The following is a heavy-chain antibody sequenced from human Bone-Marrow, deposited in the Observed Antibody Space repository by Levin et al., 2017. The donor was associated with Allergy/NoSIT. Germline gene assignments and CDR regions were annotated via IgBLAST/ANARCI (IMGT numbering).Heavy chain of an antibody. J-gene: IGHJ4*02. D-gene: IGHD3-22*01. CDR1: GGTFSSYA. Sequence: SVKVSCKASGGTFSSYAISWVRQAPGQGLEWMGGIIPIFGTANYAQKFQGRVTITADESTSTAYMELSSLRSEDTAVYYCARFAYYYDSSGYYYGEGQVDYWGQGTLVTVSS. V-gene: IGHV1-69*13. CDR2: IIPIFGTA. CDR3: ARFAYYYDSSGYYYGEGQVDY.